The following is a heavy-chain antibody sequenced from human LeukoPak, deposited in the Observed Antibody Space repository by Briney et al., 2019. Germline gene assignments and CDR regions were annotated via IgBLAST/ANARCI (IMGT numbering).Heavy chain of an antibody. J-gene: IGHJ4*02. D-gene: IGHD6-19*01. CDR3: AAISSDTTLDY. CDR1: GFTFRNSR. Sequence: PGGSLRLSCTASGFTFRNSRMHWVRQAPGKGLMWVSRIGSDGSNTIYADSVKGRFTISRDNAKNTLYLQMNSLRAEDTAVYYCAAISSDTTLDYLGQGTLVTVSS. CDR2: IGSDGSNT. V-gene: IGHV3-74*01.